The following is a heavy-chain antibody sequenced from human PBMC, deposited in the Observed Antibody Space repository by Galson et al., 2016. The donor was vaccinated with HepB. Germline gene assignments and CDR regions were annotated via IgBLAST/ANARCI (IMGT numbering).Heavy chain of an antibody. V-gene: IGHV3-74*01. CDR2: IEGDGTRP. CDR1: GFTFRNHQ. J-gene: IGHJ5*02. Sequence: LRLSCAVSGFTFRNHQMHWIRQVPGKGLMWVARIEGDGTRPIYAASVEGRFIIPSDSAENTVYLQMNRLRAEDTALYYCARDLSGPDRWGQGTLVTVSP. CDR3: ARDLSGPDR.